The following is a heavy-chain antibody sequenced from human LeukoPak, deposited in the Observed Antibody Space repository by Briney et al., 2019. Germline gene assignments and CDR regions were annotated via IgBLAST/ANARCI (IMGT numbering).Heavy chain of an antibody. Sequence: PGGSLRLSCAASGFTFSSYWMSWVRQAPGKGLEWVANIKQDGSEKYYVDSVKGRFTISRDNAKNSLYLQMNSLRAEDTAVYYCARQNYDFWSGYILYWGQGTLVTVSS. V-gene: IGHV3-7*01. D-gene: IGHD3-3*01. CDR3: ARQNYDFWSGYILY. CDR1: GFTFSSYW. J-gene: IGHJ4*02. CDR2: IKQDGSEK.